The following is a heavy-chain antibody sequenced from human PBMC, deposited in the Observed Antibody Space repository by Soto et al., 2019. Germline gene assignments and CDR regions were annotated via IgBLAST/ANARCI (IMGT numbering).Heavy chain of an antibody. V-gene: IGHV3-30*18. CDR3: AKDPYSGSYLFDY. D-gene: IGHD1-26*01. J-gene: IGHJ4*02. Sequence: GGSLRLSCAAPGFTFSSYGMHWVRQAPGKGLEWVAVISYDGSNKYYADSVKGRFTISRDNSKNTLYLQMNSLRAEDTAVYYCAKDPYSGSYLFDYWGQGTLVTVSS. CDR1: GFTFSSYG. CDR2: ISYDGSNK.